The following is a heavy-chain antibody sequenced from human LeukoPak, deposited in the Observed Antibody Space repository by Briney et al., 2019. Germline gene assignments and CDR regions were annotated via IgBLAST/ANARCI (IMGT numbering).Heavy chain of an antibody. CDR3: ARDYGTWFDP. D-gene: IGHD1-26*01. Sequence: ASVKVSCKASAYTFTSYGISWVRQAPGQGLEWMGWISPYNGNTNYAQNLQGRVTMTTDTSTSTAYMELRSLRSDDTAVYYCARDYGTWFDPWGQGTLVTVSS. V-gene: IGHV1-18*01. CDR2: ISPYNGNT. CDR1: AYTFTSYG. J-gene: IGHJ5*02.